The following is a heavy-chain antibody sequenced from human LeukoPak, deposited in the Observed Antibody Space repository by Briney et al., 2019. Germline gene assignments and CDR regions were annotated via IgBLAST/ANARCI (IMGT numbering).Heavy chain of an antibody. V-gene: IGHV4-34*01. CDR3: ARMGVGARPFDY. Sequence: LRLSCAASGFTFSSYGMHWIRQPPGKGLEWIGEINHSGSTNYNPSLKSRVTISVDTSKNQFSLKLSSVTAADTAVYYCARMGVGARPFDYWGQGTLVTVSS. D-gene: IGHD1-26*01. J-gene: IGHJ4*02. CDR2: INHSGST. CDR1: GFTFSSYG.